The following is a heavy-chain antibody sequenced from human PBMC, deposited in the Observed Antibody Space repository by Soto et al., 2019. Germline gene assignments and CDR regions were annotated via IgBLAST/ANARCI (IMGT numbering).Heavy chain of an antibody. V-gene: IGHV3-30-3*01. CDR2: LSSDGNHK. CDR1: GFTVGAYT. CDR3: TRWEQPLFDY. D-gene: IGHD1-26*01. Sequence: VQLEESGGGVVQPGRSLRLSCAASGFTVGAYTMHWVRQAPGKGLEWVAVLSSDGNHKYYTDSVNGRFTISRDTSTNTLFLQMNSLRPEDTAVYYCTRWEQPLFDYWGQGTLVTVSS. J-gene: IGHJ4*02.